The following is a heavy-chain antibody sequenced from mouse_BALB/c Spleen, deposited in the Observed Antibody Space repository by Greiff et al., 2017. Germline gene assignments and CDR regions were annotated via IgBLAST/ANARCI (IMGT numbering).Heavy chain of an antibody. J-gene: IGHJ4*01. CDR3: ARIHYDYGLGLDY. Sequence: EVQLQQSGPELVKPGASVKISCKASGYSFTGHYMHWVKQSHVKSLEWIGRINPYNGATSYNQNFKDKASLTVDKSSSTAYMELHSLTSEDSAVYYCARIHYDYGLGLDYWGQGTSVTVSS. CDR1: GYSFTGHY. V-gene: IGHV1-31*01. CDR2: INPYNGAT. D-gene: IGHD2-4*01.